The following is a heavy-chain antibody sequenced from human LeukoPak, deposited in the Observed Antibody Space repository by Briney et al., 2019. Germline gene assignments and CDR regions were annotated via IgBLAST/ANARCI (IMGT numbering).Heavy chain of an antibody. CDR3: ARGHTVTTAAEWFDP. Sequence: SETLSLTCTVSGGSISSYYWSWIRQPPGKGLEWIGYIYYSGSTNYNPSLKSRVTISVDTSKNQFSLKLSSVTAADTAVYYCARGHTVTTAAEWFDPWGQGTLVTVSS. V-gene: IGHV4-59*01. D-gene: IGHD4-11*01. CDR1: GGSISSYY. CDR2: IYYSGST. J-gene: IGHJ5*02.